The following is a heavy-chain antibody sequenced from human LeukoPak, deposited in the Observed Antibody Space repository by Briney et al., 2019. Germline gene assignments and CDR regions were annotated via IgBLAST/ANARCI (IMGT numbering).Heavy chain of an antibody. D-gene: IGHD4-17*01. J-gene: IGHJ4*02. V-gene: IGHV3-48*01. CDR2: IRSSSTI. Sequence: PRGSLRLSCAASGFTFTTYSMNWVRQAPGKGLEWVSYIRSSSTINYADSVKGRFTISRDNAKNSLYLQMNGLRAEDTAVYYCARERYGDYVYDYWGQGTLVTVSS. CDR1: GFTFTTYS. CDR3: ARERYGDYVYDY.